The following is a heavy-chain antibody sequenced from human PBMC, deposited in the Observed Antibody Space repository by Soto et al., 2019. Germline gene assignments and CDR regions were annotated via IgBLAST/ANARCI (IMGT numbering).Heavy chain of an antibody. V-gene: IGHV5-51*01. Sequence: GESLKISCKGSGYSFTSYWIGWVRQMPGKGLEWMGIIYPGDSDTRYSPSFQGQVTISADKSISTAYLQWSSLKASDTAMYYCARRLVRGVTPLAYGMDVWGQGTTVTVSS. CDR1: GYSFTSYW. CDR2: IYPGDSDT. CDR3: ARRLVRGVTPLAYGMDV. J-gene: IGHJ6*02. D-gene: IGHD3-10*01.